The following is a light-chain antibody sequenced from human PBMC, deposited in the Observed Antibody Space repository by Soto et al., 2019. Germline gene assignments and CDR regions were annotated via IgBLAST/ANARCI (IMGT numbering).Light chain of an antibody. Sequence: DIQMTQSPPSLSASVGDRVTITCRTSQSITRYLNWYRQQPGEAPKILIYAESTVQSGVPYRFSGSGSGTDLTLTISKLQSEDVATYYCQRYKSAPRTCGQGTRLEI. CDR1: QSITRY. CDR3: QRYKSAPRT. V-gene: IGKV1-27*01. CDR2: AES. J-gene: IGKJ5*01.